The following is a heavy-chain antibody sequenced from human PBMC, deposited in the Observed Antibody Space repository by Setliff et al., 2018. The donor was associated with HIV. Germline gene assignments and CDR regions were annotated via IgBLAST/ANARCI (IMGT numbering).Heavy chain of an antibody. CDR3: ARDRDIVVVPASPQGYYYYMDV. V-gene: IGHV4-4*07. J-gene: IGHJ6*03. Sequence: SETLSLTCTVSGGSISSYYWSWIRQPAGKGLEWIGRIYTSGSTNYNPSLKSRVTISINTSKNQFSLKLSSVTAADTAVYYCARDRDIVVVPASPQGYYYYMDVWGKGTTVTVSS. CDR2: IYTSGST. D-gene: IGHD2-2*01. CDR1: GGSISSYY.